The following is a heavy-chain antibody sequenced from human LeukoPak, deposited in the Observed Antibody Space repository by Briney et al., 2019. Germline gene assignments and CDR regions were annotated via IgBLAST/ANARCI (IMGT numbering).Heavy chain of an antibody. J-gene: IGHJ3*02. V-gene: IGHV4-4*02. CDR3: ARDSSEVAIGAFDI. CDR2: IYHSGST. Sequence: GSLRLSCAASEFTFSSYWMSWVRQAPGKGLEWIGEIYHSGSTNYNPSLKSRVTISVDKSKNQFSLKLSSVTAADTAVYYCARDSSEVAIGAFDIWGQGTMVTVSS. CDR1: EFTFSSYW. D-gene: IGHD5-24*01.